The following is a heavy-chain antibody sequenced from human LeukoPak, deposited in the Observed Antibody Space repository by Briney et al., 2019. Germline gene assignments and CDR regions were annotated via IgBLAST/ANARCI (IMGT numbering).Heavy chain of an antibody. D-gene: IGHD1-26*01. CDR1: GFTFSSYS. J-gene: IGHJ4*02. Sequence: WGSLRLSCAASGFTFSSYSMNWVRQAPGKGLEWVSSISSSSSYIYYADSVKGRFTISRDNAKNSLYLQMNSLRAEDTAVYYCARGPSGSYSHWGQGTLVTVSS. CDR2: ISSSSSYI. CDR3: ARGPSGSYSH. V-gene: IGHV3-21*01.